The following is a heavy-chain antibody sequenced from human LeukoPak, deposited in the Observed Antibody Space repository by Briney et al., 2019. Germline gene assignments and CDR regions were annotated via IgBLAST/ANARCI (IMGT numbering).Heavy chain of an antibody. J-gene: IGHJ4*02. CDR3: ARDIGSGWFGELLGTVGQTYYLDY. D-gene: IGHD3-10*01. CDR2: TSAYNGNT. Sequence: ASVKVSCKASGYTFTSYGISWVRQAPGQGLEWMGWTSAYNGNTNYAQKLQGRVTMTTDTSTSTAYMELRSLRSDDTAVYYCARDIGSGWFGELLGTVGQTYYLDYWGQGTLVTVSS. CDR1: GYTFTSYG. V-gene: IGHV1-18*01.